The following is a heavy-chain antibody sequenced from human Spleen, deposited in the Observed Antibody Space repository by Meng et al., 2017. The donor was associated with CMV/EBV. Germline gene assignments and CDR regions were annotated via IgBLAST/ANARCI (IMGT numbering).Heavy chain of an antibody. D-gene: IGHD3-10*01. Sequence: ASVKVSCKAFGYSFTSYGISWVRQAPGQGLEWMGWISGYNDNTNYAQKCQGRVIVTTEISTSIAYMELRSLRSDDTAVYYCARRQYGSGSSGPDYGGQGTLVTVSS. CDR3: ARRQYGSGSSGPDY. CDR1: GYSFTSYG. V-gene: IGHV1-18*01. J-gene: IGHJ4*02. CDR2: ISGYNDNT.